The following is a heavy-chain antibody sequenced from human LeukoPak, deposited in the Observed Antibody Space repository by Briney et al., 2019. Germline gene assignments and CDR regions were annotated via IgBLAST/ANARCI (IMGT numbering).Heavy chain of an antibody. CDR2: ISSGGDII. CDR1: GFTFTDHY. Sequence: PGGSLRLSCVASGFTFTDHYMSWVRQAPGKGLEWVSYISSGGDIIYYADSVKGRFTISRDNAKNSLFLQMNSLRAEDTAVYYCVTLRDAFDIWGQGTMVTVSS. J-gene: IGHJ3*02. V-gene: IGHV3-11*04. CDR3: VTLRDAFDI.